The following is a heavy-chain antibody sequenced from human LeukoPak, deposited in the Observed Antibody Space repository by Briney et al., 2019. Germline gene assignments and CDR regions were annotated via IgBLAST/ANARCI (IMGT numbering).Heavy chain of an antibody. CDR2: IYYSGST. CDR1: GGSISSSSYY. V-gene: IGHV4-39*07. CDR3: ARATDHATRYCSGGSCYFPDY. J-gene: IGHJ4*02. Sequence: SETLSLTCSVSGGSISSSSYYWGWIRQPPGKGLEWIGSIYYSGSTYYNPSLKSRVTISVDTSKNQFSLQLSSVTAADTAVYYCARATDHATRYCSGGSCYFPDYWGQGTLVTVSS. D-gene: IGHD2-15*01.